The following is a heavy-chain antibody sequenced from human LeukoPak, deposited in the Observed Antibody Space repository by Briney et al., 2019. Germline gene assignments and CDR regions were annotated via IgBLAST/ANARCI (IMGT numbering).Heavy chain of an antibody. V-gene: IGHV3-30*03. D-gene: IGHD3-22*01. CDR3: YSMIVVEIRVINDY. J-gene: IGHJ4*02. Sequence: GGSLRLSCAASGFTFSNYGMHWVRQAPGKGLEWVAVISYDGSNKYYADSVKGRFTISRDNSKNTLYLQMNSLRAEDTAVYYCYSMIVVEIRVINDYWGQGTLVTVSS. CDR1: GFTFSNYG. CDR2: ISYDGSNK.